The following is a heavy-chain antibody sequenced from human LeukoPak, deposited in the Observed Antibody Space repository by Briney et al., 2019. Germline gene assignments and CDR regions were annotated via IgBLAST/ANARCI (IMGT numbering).Heavy chain of an antibody. Sequence: PGGSLRLSCAASGFTFSSYWMSWVRQAPGKGLEWVANIKQDGSEKYYVDSVKGRFTISRDNAKNSLYLQMNSLRAEDTAVYYCASAPDRGYDFSRLWYFQHWGQGTLVTVSS. CDR3: ASAPDRGYDFSRLWYFQH. D-gene: IGHD5-12*01. CDR1: GFTFSSYW. J-gene: IGHJ1*01. V-gene: IGHV3-7*01. CDR2: IKQDGSEK.